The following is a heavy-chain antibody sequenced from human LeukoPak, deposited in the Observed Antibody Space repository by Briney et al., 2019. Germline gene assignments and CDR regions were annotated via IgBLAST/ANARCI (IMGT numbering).Heavy chain of an antibody. V-gene: IGHV4-59*01. CDR3: ARMDYYYDSSGPGNYFDY. D-gene: IGHD3-22*01. J-gene: IGHJ4*02. CDR1: GGSISSYY. Sequence: KPSETLSLACTVSGGSISSYYWSWIRQPSGKGLEWIGYIYYSGSTNYNPSLKSRVTISVDTSKNQFSLKLSSVTAADTAVYYCARMDYYYDSSGPGNYFDYWGQGTLVTVSS. CDR2: IYYSGST.